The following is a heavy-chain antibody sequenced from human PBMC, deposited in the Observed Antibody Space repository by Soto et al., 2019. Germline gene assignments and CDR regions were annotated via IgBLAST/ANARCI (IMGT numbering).Heavy chain of an antibody. D-gene: IGHD3-3*01. J-gene: IGHJ4*02. V-gene: IGHV3-23*01. CDR1: GFTFSSYA. Sequence: GGSLRLSCAASGFTFSSYAMSWVRQAPGKGLEWVSAISGSGGSTYYADSVKGRFTISRDNSKNTLYLQMNSLRAEDTAVYYCAKRLFSTGGVVIIAAYFDYWGQGTLVTVSS. CDR3: AKRLFSTGGVVIIAAYFDY. CDR2: ISGSGGST.